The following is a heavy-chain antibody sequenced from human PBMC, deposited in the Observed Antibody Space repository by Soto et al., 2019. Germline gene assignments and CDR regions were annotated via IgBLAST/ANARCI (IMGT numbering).Heavy chain of an antibody. Sequence: QVQLVESGGGVVQPGRSLRLSCAASGFTFSGYGMHWVRQAPGKGLEWVAVIWYDGSNKYYADSVKGRFTISRDNSKNTLYLQMNSLRAEDTAGYYCGRDHVAAAGSLYWGQGTLVTVSS. J-gene: IGHJ4*02. CDR1: GFTFSGYG. CDR3: GRDHVAAAGSLY. CDR2: IWYDGSNK. V-gene: IGHV3-33*01. D-gene: IGHD6-13*01.